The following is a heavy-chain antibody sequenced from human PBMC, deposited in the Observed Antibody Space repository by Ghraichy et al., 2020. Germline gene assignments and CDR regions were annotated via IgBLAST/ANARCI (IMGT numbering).Heavy chain of an antibody. CDR3: ARHRLDWLGESDVHFYFMDV. CDR1: GASVRSSYYY. D-gene: IGHD3-10*01. J-gene: IGHJ6*03. Sequence: SETLSLTCTVSGASVRSSYYYWGWIRRPPGKGLEWIATMFYIGTTYSTPSLERRVTLSMDTSKNQFSLRMRSVTAADTAVYYCARHRLDWLGESDVHFYFMDVWGLGTTVTVSS. CDR2: MFYIGTT. V-gene: IGHV4-39*01.